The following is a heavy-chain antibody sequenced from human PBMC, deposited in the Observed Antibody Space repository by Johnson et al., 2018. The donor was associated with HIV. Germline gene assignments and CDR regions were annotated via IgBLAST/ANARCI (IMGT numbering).Heavy chain of an antibody. D-gene: IGHD3-3*01. J-gene: IGHJ3*02. Sequence: VQLVESGGGVVRPGGSLRLSCAASGFTFSSYWMSWVRQAPGKGLEWVANIKQDGSEKYYVDSVKGRFTISRDNAKNSLYLQMNSLRAEDTAVYYCARDRGIYEGAFDIWGQGTMVTVSS. CDR3: ARDRGIYEGAFDI. CDR1: GFTFSSYW. CDR2: IKQDGSEK. V-gene: IGHV3-7*01.